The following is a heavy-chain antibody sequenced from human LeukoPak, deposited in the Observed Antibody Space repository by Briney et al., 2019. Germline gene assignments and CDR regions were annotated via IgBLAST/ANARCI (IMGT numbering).Heavy chain of an antibody. CDR1: GYTFTNYY. Sequence: ASVKVSCXASGYTFTNYYMHWVRQALGQGLEWMAIINPSGGSTSYAQKFQGRVTMTRDTSTSTVYMELSSLRSEDTAVYYCARVPQYYYGSSGYWNWGQGTLVTVSS. J-gene: IGHJ4*02. V-gene: IGHV1-46*01. CDR2: INPSGGST. D-gene: IGHD3-22*01. CDR3: ARVPQYYYGSSGYWN.